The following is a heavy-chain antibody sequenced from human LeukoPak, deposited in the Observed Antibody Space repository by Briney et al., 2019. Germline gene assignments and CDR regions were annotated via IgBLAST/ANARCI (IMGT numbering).Heavy chain of an antibody. CDR2: INAGNGNT. CDR3: ARGGSSVLREGMDV. Sequence: ASVKVSCKASGYTFTSYAMHWVRQAPGQRLEWMGWINAGNGNTKYSQKFQGRVTITRDTSASTAYMELSSLRSEDTAVYYCARGGSSVLREGMDVWGQGTTVTVSS. D-gene: IGHD3-10*01. CDR1: GYTFTSYA. V-gene: IGHV1-3*01. J-gene: IGHJ6*02.